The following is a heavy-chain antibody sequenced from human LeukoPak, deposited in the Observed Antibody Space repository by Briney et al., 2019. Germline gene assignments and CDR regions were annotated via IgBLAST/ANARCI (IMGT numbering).Heavy chain of an antibody. Sequence: SGGSLRLSCAGSGFIFSDFWMTWVRQTPGKGLEWVANIKEDGTEKNLVDSVKGRFTISRDNTKNLLFLEMNNLRGGDTAIYYCVRESRPGGAMGLYHNLDYWGQGTLVAVSS. V-gene: IGHV3-7*01. J-gene: IGHJ4*02. D-gene: IGHD1-1*01. CDR3: VRESRPGGAMGLYHNLDY. CDR2: IKEDGTEK. CDR1: GFIFSDFW.